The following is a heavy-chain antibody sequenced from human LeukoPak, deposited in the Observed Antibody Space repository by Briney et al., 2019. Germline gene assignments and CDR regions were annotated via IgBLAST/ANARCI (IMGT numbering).Heavy chain of an antibody. D-gene: IGHD6-6*01. CDR1: GFTFSSYS. J-gene: IGHJ4*02. CDR2: ISSSSSAI. CDR3: AREPPSVAALPTDY. V-gene: IGHV3-48*01. Sequence: GGSLRLPCAASGFTFSSYSMNWVPQAPGKGLEWVSYISSSSSAIYYADSVKGRFTISRDNAQNSLYLQMNSLRAEDTAVYYCAREPPSVAALPTDYWGQGTLVTVSS.